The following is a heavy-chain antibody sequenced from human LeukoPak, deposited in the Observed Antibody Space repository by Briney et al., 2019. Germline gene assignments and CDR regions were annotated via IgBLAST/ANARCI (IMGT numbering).Heavy chain of an antibody. CDR3: AREGGPYRPLDY. CDR1: GGSISTTNW. CDR2: VHLSGRT. J-gene: IGHJ4*02. Sequence: SETLSLTCGVSGGSISTTNWWTWVRQPPGEGLEWIGEVHLSGRTHYNPSLESRVTMSVDMSENHISLRLTSVTAADTAVYYCAREGGPYRPLDYSGQGTLVTASS. V-gene: IGHV4-4*02.